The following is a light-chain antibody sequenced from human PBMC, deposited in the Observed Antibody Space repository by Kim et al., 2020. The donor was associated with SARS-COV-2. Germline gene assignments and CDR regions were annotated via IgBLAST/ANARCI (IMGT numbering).Light chain of an antibody. CDR3: QQYGTSPET. J-gene: IGKJ4*01. Sequence: SPRERATLSCRASQSVNSNYLAWYQRKPGQAPRLLIYGASNRATGIPDRFSGSGSGTDFTLSINRLEPEDFAVYDCQQYGTSPETFGGGTKVDIK. CDR2: GAS. CDR1: QSVNSNY. V-gene: IGKV3-20*01.